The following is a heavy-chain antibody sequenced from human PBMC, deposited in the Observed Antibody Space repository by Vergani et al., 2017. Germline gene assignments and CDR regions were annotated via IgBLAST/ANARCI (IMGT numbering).Heavy chain of an antibody. V-gene: IGHV1-69*13. CDR1: GYTFSNHG. CDR2: IIPIFGTA. Sequence: QVHLVQSGAEVKKPGASVKVSCKASGYTFSNHGISWVRQAPGQGLEWMGGIIPIFGTANYAQKFQGRVTISADESTSTAYMELSSLRSEDTAVYYCATAIGYDILGNFDYWGQGTLVTVSS. J-gene: IGHJ4*02. CDR3: ATAIGYDILGNFDY. D-gene: IGHD3-9*01.